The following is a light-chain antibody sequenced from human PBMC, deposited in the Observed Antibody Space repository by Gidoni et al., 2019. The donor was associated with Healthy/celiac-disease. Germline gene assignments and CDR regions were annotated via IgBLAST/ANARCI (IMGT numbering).Light chain of an antibody. J-gene: IGLJ3*02. Sequence: QSVLTQPPSASGPPGQRVTIACSGSSSNIGSNTVTWYQQLPGTAPKLLMYSDNRRPSGVPDRFSGSKSGTSASLAISGLQSEDEADYYCAAWDDSLNGLVFGGGTKLTVL. CDR2: SDN. CDR3: AAWDDSLNGLV. V-gene: IGLV1-44*01. CDR1: SSNIGSNT.